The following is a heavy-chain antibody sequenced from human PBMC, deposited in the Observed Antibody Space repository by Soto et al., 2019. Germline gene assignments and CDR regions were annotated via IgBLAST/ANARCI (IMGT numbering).Heavy chain of an antibody. CDR1: GFSLSNARMD. D-gene: IGHD3-22*01. CDR3: ARIGVTYYYDSSGYYIDY. Sequence: QVTLKESGPVLVKPTETITLTCTVSGFSLSNARMDVSWIRQPPGKALEWLAHIFSNDEKSYSTSLKSRLTISKDTSKSQVVLTMTNMDPVDTATYYCARIGVTYYYDSSGYYIDYWGQGTLVTVSS. J-gene: IGHJ4*02. CDR2: IFSNDEK. V-gene: IGHV2-26*01.